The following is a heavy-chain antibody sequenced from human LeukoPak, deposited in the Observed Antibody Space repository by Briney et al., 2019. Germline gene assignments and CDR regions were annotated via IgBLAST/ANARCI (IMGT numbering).Heavy chain of an antibody. D-gene: IGHD2-15*01. J-gene: IGHJ4*02. CDR2: ITSRADST. CDR3: AKGSLISCGGARCYELDY. Sequence: GGSLRLSCVASGFTFSNYAMNWVRQAPGKGLEWASSITSRADSTYYAPSVRGRFTISRDNSKNTLYLQMSSLQAEDTAVYYCAKGSLISCGGARCYELDYWGQGTLVTVSS. V-gene: IGHV3-23*01. CDR1: GFTFSNYA.